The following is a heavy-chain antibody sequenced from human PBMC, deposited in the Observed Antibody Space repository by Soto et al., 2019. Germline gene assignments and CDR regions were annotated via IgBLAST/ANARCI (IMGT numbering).Heavy chain of an antibody. V-gene: IGHV4-31*03. Sequence: PALTLSLTFTVSGGSISSGGYYSSWIRQHPGKGLERVGCIYYSGRTYYNPSLKRRGTTSVDTSKYQSYLALSSLTAADTAVYYCAREVWVAGTEIDGPRYDYCGKDVWGQGTTVAVS. CDR3: AREVWVAGTEIDGPRYDYCGKDV. CDR2: IYYSGRT. D-gene: IGHD1-1*01. CDR1: GGSISSGGYY. J-gene: IGHJ6*02.